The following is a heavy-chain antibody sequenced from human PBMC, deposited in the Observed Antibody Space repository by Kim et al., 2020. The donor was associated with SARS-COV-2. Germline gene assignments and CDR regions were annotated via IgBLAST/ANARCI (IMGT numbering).Heavy chain of an antibody. V-gene: IGHV1-2*06. J-gene: IGHJ4*02. CDR2: INPNSGGT. D-gene: IGHD3-22*01. CDR1: VYIFTAYF. Sequence: ASVKVSCKASVYIFTAYFMHWVRQAPGQGLEWMGRINPNSGGTNSAQKFQGRVTMTRDTSINTAYMELSRLRSDDTAMYYCATLGGDYYDSSEYYPFEYWGQGTLVTVSS. CDR3: ATLGGDYYDSSEYYPFEY.